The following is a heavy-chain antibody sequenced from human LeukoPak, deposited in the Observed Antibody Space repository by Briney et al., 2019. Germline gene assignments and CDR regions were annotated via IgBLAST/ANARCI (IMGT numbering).Heavy chain of an antibody. Sequence: PSETPSLTCTVSGGSISTYYWSWIRQPAGKGLEWIGRIHTSGNTDYNPSLKSRVTMSVDTSKNRFSLKLSSVTAADTAVYYCAREGSMTARPFVSIDYWGQGTLVTISS. CDR1: GGSISTYY. J-gene: IGHJ4*02. CDR2: IHTSGNT. V-gene: IGHV4-4*07. D-gene: IGHD6-6*01. CDR3: AREGSMTARPFVSIDY.